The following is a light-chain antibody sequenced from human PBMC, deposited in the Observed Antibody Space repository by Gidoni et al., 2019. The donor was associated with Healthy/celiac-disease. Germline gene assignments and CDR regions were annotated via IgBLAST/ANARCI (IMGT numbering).Light chain of an antibody. V-gene: IGKV1-39*01. J-gene: IGKJ4*02. Sequence: IQMTQSPSSLSASVGDRVTITCRASQSIRSYLNWYQQKPGKAPKLLIYAASSLQSGVPSRFSGSGSGTDFTLTISSLQPEDFATYYCQQSYSTPRTFGGGTKVEIK. CDR2: AAS. CDR1: QSIRSY. CDR3: QQSYSTPRT.